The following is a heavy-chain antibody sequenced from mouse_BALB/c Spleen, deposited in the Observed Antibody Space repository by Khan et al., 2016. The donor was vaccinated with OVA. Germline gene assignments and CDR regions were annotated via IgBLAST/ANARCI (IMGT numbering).Heavy chain of an antibody. J-gene: IGHJ2*01. CDR2: ILPGSGSR. V-gene: IGHV1-9*01. Sequence: QVQLQQPGAELMKPGASVKISCKATGYTFSSYWLEWVKQRPGHGLEWIGEILPGSGSRNYNEKFKGKATFTADISSKTTYMQLSSLTSEDSAVYYCARVNYGSRDYFDYWGQGNTLTVAS. CDR1: GYTFSSYW. D-gene: IGHD1-1*01. CDR3: ARVNYGSRDYFDY.